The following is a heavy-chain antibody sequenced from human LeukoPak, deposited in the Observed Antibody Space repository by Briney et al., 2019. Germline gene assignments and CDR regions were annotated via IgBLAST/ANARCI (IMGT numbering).Heavy chain of an antibody. J-gene: IGHJ4*02. Sequence: ASVKVSCKVSGYTLTELSMHWVRQAPGKGLEWMGGFDPEDGETIYAQKFQGRVTMTEDTSTDTAYMELRSLRSDDTAVYYCARDMVTFGGVIVPEYWGQGTLVTVSS. D-gene: IGHD3-16*02. V-gene: IGHV1-24*01. CDR2: FDPEDGET. CDR1: GYTLTELS. CDR3: ARDMVTFGGVIVPEY.